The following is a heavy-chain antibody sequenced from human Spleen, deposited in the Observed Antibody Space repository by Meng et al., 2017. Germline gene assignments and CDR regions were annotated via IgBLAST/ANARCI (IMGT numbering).Heavy chain of an antibody. D-gene: IGHD2-2*01. V-gene: IGHV3-23*01. Sequence: GESLKISCAASGFRFSTYWMSWVRQAPGKGLEWVSAISGSGGSTYYADSVKGRFTISRDNSKNTLYLQMNSLRAEDTAVYYCARSPTLKYCSSTSCYLVYWFDPWGQGTLVTVSS. CDR1: GFRFSTYW. J-gene: IGHJ5*02. CDR2: ISGSGGST. CDR3: ARSPTLKYCSSTSCYLVYWFDP.